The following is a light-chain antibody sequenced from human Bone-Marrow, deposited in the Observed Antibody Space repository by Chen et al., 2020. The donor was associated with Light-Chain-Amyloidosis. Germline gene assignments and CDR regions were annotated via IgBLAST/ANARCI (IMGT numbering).Light chain of an antibody. CDR2: EGS. V-gene: IGLV2-23*03. Sequence: QSALTQPASGPGSPGRSITIPVSGTIIGTFNLVSWYQQNPGNAPKLIIYEGSRRPSEVSDRFSGSTSGNTASLTISGLQTEDEADYYCCSYGGYSTFVFGGGTKLTVL. CDR1: IIGTFNL. J-gene: IGLJ2*01. CDR3: CSYGGYSTFV.